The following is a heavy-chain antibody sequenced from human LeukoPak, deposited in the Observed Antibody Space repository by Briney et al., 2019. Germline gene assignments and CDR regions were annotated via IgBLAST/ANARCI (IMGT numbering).Heavy chain of an antibody. CDR3: ARILALAGQHDY. D-gene: IGHD6-19*01. J-gene: IGHJ4*02. CDR2: ISAYNGNT. V-gene: IGHV1-18*01. Sequence: ASVKVSCKASGYAFTSYGISWVRQAPGQGLEGMGWISAYNGNTNYAQKLQGRVTMTTDTSTSTAYMELRSLRSDDTAVYYCARILALAGQHDYWGQGTLVTVSS. CDR1: GYAFTSYG.